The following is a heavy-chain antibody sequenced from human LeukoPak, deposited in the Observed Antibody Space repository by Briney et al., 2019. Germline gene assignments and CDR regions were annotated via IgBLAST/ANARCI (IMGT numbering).Heavy chain of an antibody. Sequence: ASVKVSCKASGYTFTSYYMPWVRQAPGQGLEWMGIINPSGGSTSYAQRFQGRVTMTRDTSTSTVYMELSSLRSEDTAVYYCASGGSGDYFDYWGQGTMVTVSS. J-gene: IGHJ4*02. CDR1: GYTFTSYY. CDR3: ASGGSGDYFDY. CDR2: INPSGGST. V-gene: IGHV1-46*03. D-gene: IGHD3-10*01.